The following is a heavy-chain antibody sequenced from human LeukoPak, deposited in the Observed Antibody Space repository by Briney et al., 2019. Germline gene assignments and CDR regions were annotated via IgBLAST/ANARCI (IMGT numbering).Heavy chain of an antibody. V-gene: IGHV1-69*13. Sequence: ASVTVSCTASGYTFTRYGISWVRQAPGQGLEWMGGIIPIFGTANYAQKFQGRVTITADESTSTAYMELSSLRSEDTAVYYCARDEHGDFQGFDYWGQGTRVTVSS. CDR3: ARDEHGDFQGFDY. J-gene: IGHJ4*02. CDR2: IIPIFGTA. CDR1: GYTFTRYG. D-gene: IGHD4-17*01.